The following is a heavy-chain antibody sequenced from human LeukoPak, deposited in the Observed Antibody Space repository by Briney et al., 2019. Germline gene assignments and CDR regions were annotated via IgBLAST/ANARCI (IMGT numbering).Heavy chain of an antibody. CDR2: VSISSGTI. J-gene: IGHJ4*02. CDR1: GFTFSGHN. V-gene: IGHV3-48*04. D-gene: IGHD3-22*01. CDR3: ARRGDPYYDSSGYSENFDY. Sequence: GGSLRLSCAASGFTFSGHNMNWVRQAPGKGLEWISFVSISSGTIYYADSVNGRFRISRDNAKSSLDLEMNSLRAEDTAVYYCARRGDPYYDSSGYSENFDYWGQGTLVTVSS.